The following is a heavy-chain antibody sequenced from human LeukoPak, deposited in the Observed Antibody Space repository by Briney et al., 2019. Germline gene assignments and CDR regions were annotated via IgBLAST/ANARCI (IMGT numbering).Heavy chain of an antibody. V-gene: IGHV3-7*01. CDR1: GFRFSTSW. Sequence: GGSLRLSCAAASGFRFSTSWMNRVRQAPGKGLEWVANIKQDGSERYYVDSVKGRFTISRDNAKNSLSLQMNNLRVEDTAVYYCARAGSHWHYVYWGQGTVVTVSS. CDR2: IKQDGSER. CDR3: ARAGSHWHYVY. D-gene: IGHD3-10*01. J-gene: IGHJ4*02.